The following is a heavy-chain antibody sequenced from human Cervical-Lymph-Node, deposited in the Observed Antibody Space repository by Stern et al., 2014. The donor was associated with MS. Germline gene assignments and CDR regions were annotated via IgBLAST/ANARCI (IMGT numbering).Heavy chain of an antibody. CDR2: TSYGGGNR. CDR1: RFTFRSYG. Sequence: VQLVQSGGGVVQPGTSLRLSCTGSRFTFRSYGIHWVRQALGKGLAWASLTSYGGGNRQYADSVKGRFTISRDNSKNTVYLHLNSLRPEDTGVYHCAKDRRGGYNYLYGMDVLGQGTTVTVS. CDR3: AKDRRGGYNYLYGMDV. J-gene: IGHJ6*02. D-gene: IGHD5-18*01. V-gene: IGHV3-30*18.